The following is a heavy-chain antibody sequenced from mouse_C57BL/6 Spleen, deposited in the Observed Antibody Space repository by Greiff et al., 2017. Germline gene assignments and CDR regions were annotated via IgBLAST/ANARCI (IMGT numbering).Heavy chain of an antibody. V-gene: IGHV1-81*01. J-gene: IGHJ3*01. D-gene: IGHD4-1*01. CDR1: GYTFTSYG. Sequence: LQESGAELARPGASVKLSCKASGYTFTSYGISWVKQRTGQGLEWIGEIYPRSGNTYYNEKFKGKATLTADKSSSTAYMELRSLTSEDSAVYFCACPWDGWFAYWGQGTLVTVSA. CDR2: IYPRSGNT. CDR3: ACPWDGWFAY.